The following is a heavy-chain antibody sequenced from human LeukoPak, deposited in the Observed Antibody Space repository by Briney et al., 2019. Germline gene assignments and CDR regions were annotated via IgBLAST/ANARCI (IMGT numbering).Heavy chain of an antibody. CDR2: IYTSGST. CDR1: GGSISSYY. Sequence: PSETLSLTCTVSGGSISSYYWSWIRQPAGKGLEWVGRIYTSGSTHYNPSLKSRVAISLDTSKNQFSLKLTSVTAADTAVYYCARDVGIAVAGRFTDYWGQGTLVTVSS. V-gene: IGHV4-4*07. D-gene: IGHD6-19*01. J-gene: IGHJ4*02. CDR3: ARDVGIAVAGRFTDY.